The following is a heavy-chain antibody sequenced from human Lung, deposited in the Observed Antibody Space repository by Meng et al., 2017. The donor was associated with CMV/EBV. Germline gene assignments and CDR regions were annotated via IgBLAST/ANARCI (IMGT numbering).Heavy chain of an antibody. D-gene: IGHD5-18*01. CDR1: GFTFSSYA. Sequence: SCAACGFTFSSYAMHWVRQAPGKGLEWVAVISYDGSKKYYADSVKGRFTISRDNSKKTLDLQMKSLRVEDTAVYYCARGYNYALDYWGQGTLVTVSS. CDR2: ISYDGSKK. J-gene: IGHJ4*02. V-gene: IGHV3-30*04. CDR3: ARGYNYALDY.